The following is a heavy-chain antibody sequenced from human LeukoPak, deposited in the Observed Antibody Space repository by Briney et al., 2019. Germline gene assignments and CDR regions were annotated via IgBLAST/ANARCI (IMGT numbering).Heavy chain of an antibody. D-gene: IGHD3-10*01. CDR3: ATTKTLTGDWYFDL. CDR2: IYYSDYT. Sequence: SETLSLTCSVSGDSISRHYWSWIRQPPGKGLEWIGYIYYSDYTNYGPSLKGRVTISVDTSKNQFSLRLSSVTAADTAVYYCATTKTLTGDWYFDLWGRGTLVTVSS. J-gene: IGHJ2*01. CDR1: GDSISRHY. V-gene: IGHV4-59*08.